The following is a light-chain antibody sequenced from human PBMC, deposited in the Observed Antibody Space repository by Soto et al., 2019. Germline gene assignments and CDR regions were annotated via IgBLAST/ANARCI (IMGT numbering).Light chain of an antibody. Sequence: EIVLTQSPGTLSLSPGERGTLSCRASQSVGSSYLAWYQQKPGQAPRLLIYGASSRATGIPDRFSGSGSGTDFTLTISRLEPEDFAMYYCHQYGGSPVTFGQGTKVEIK. CDR1: QSVGSSY. J-gene: IGKJ1*01. V-gene: IGKV3-20*01. CDR2: GAS. CDR3: HQYGGSPVT.